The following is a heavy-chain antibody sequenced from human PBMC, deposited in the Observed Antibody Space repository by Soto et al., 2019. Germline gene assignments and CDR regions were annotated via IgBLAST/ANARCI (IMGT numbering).Heavy chain of an antibody. CDR3: ARDGYCVSTTCYFLPDV. V-gene: IGHV3-48*02. D-gene: IGHD2-2*03. CDR2: ISSSSSTI. J-gene: IGHJ6*02. CDR1: GFTFSRYG. Sequence: EVQVVESGGGLVQPGGSLRLSCAASGFTFSRYGMNWVRQAPGKGPEWVAYISSSSSTIYYADSVKGRFTISRDNAKNSLYLQMNSLRDEDTAVYYWARDGYCVSTTCYFLPDVWGQGTTVTVSS.